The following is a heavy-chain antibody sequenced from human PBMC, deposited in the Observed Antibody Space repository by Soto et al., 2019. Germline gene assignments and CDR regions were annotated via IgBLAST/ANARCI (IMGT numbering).Heavy chain of an antibody. CDR1: GDTFSIYP. V-gene: IGHV1-69*06. J-gene: IGHJ3*02. D-gene: IGHD3-22*01. CDR2: INPIFGAA. Sequence: QVQLVQSGAEVKKPGSSVKVSCKVSGDTFSIYPISWVRQAPGQGLEWMEGINPIFGAADYAQKFQGRVTITAGKSTSTAYMELSSLRSEDTAVYYCAREDYEKAFDIWGQGTMVTVSS. CDR3: AREDYEKAFDI.